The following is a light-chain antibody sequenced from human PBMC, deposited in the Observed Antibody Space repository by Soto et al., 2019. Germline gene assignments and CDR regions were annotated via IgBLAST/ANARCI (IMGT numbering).Light chain of an antibody. CDR3: SSYTDSSNYV. CDR2: QVT. CDR1: GSDLAIYNY. J-gene: IGLJ1*01. V-gene: IGLV2-14*01. Sequence: QSVLTQPASVSGSPGQSITISCTGTGSDLAIYNYVSWYQQQPGKATKLMIYQVTNRPSGVSNRFSGSRSGNTASLTISGLQAEDEADYYCSSYTDSSNYVFGTGTKLTVL.